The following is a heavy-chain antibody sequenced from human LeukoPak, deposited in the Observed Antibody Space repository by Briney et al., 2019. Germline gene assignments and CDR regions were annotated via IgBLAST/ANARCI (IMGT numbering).Heavy chain of an antibody. V-gene: IGHV1-3*01. Sequence: ASVKVSCKASGYTFTSYAMHWVRQAPGQGLEWMGWINAGNGNTKYSQKFQGRGTITRDTSASTAYMELSSLRSEDTAVYYCAMHKFKWGQQLPHGVDYWGQGTLVTVSS. CDR3: AMHKFKWGQQLPHGVDY. CDR2: INAGNGNT. D-gene: IGHD6-13*01. CDR1: GYTFTSYA. J-gene: IGHJ4*02.